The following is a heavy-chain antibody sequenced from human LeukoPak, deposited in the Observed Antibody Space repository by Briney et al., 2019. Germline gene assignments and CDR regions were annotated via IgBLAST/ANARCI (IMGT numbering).Heavy chain of an antibody. Sequence: SETLSLTCADYGGSFSGYYWSWIRQPPGKGLEWIGEINHSGSTNYNPSLKSRVTISVDTSKNQFSLKLSSVTAADTAVYYCAREPDIVVVPAAKDYYYYGMDVWGQGTTVTVSS. D-gene: IGHD2-2*01. V-gene: IGHV4-34*01. J-gene: IGHJ6*02. CDR3: AREPDIVVVPAAKDYYYYGMDV. CDR1: GGSFSGYY. CDR2: INHSGST.